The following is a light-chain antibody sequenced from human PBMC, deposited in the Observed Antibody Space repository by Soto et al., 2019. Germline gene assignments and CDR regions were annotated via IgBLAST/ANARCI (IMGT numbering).Light chain of an antibody. J-gene: IGKJ5*01. Sequence: AIPMTQSPSLLSGSIGDTFAMTCRASQDIGTVVAWYQQKPGKAPKVLICGLSGLENGVPSRFRGSGSRTDFTLTITSVQPEDFATYYCQQNYTNPLTFGQGTRLEIK. V-gene: IGKV1-8*01. CDR2: GLS. CDR3: QQNYTNPLT. CDR1: QDIGTV.